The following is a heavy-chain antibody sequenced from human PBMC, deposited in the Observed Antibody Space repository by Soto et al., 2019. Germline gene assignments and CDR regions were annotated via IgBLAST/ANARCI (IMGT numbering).Heavy chain of an antibody. CDR1: GFTFSSYA. CDR2: ISTNGGST. J-gene: IGHJ4*02. Sequence: PGGSLRLSCSASGFTFSSYAMHWVRQAPGKGLEYVSSISTNGGSTHYADSVKGRFTISRDNSKNTQYLQVSSLRADDTAVYYCVKGEYYYDSSGYYPFDYWGQGT. D-gene: IGHD3-22*01. V-gene: IGHV3-64D*06. CDR3: VKGEYYYDSSGYYPFDY.